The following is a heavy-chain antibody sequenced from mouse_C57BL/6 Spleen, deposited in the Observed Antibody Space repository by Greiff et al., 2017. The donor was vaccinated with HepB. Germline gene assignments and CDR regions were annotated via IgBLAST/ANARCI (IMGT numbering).Heavy chain of an antibody. Sequence: VQLQQSGAELVRPGASVTLSCKASGYTFTDYEMHWVKQTPVHGLEWIGAIDPETGGTAYNQKFKGKAILTADKSSSTAYMELRSLTSEDSAVYYCTRSHYYGSKAWFAYWGQGTLVTVSA. CDR1: GYTFTDYE. V-gene: IGHV1-15*01. D-gene: IGHD1-1*01. CDR3: TRSHYYGSKAWFAY. CDR2: IDPETGGT. J-gene: IGHJ3*01.